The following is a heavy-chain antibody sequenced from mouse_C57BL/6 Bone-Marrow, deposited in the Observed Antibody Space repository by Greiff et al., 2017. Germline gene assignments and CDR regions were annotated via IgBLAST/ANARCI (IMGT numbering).Heavy chain of an antibody. J-gene: IGHJ4*01. V-gene: IGHV1-69*01. CDR2: IDPSDSYT. CDR3: AREGDYYGKHYAMDY. CDR1: GYTFTSYW. Sequence: VQLQQSGAELVMPGASVKLSCKASGYTFTSYWMHWVKQRPGQGLEWIGEIDPSDSYTNYNQKFKGKSTLTVDKSSSTAYMQLSSLTSEDSAVYYCAREGDYYGKHYAMDYWGQGTSVTVSS. D-gene: IGHD2-1*01.